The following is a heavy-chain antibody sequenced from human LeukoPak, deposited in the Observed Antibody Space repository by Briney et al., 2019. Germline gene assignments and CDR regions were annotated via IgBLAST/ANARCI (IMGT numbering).Heavy chain of an antibody. CDR3: ATSGGPINWFDP. CDR2: VNHSGST. Sequence: SETLSLTCAVYGGSLSGYYWGWIRQPPGKGLQWIGEVNHSGSTNYNPSLKSRVTISVDTSKNQFSLKPSSVTAADTAVYYCATSGGPINWFDPWGQGTLVTVSS. D-gene: IGHD3-10*01. V-gene: IGHV4-34*01. CDR1: GGSLSGYY. J-gene: IGHJ5*02.